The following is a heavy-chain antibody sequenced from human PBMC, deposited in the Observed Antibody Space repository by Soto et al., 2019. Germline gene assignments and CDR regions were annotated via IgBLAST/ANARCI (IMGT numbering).Heavy chain of an antibody. J-gene: IGHJ6*02. Sequence: PSETLSLTCTVSGGSVSSGSYYWSWIRQPPGKGLEWIGYIYYSGSTNYNPSLKSRVTISVDTSKNQFSLKLSSVTAADTAVYYCAKSHTMVRPRDVYYYGMDVWGQGTTVTVSS. CDR1: GGSVSSGSYY. CDR3: AKSHTMVRPRDVYYYGMDV. V-gene: IGHV4-61*01. D-gene: IGHD3-10*01. CDR2: IYYSGST.